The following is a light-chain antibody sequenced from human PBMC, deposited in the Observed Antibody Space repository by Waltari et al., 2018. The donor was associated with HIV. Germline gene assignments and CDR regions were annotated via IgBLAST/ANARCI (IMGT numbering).Light chain of an antibody. Sequence: QSVLTQPPSASGTPGQRVTISCSGSSSNIGSNYVYWYQQLPGTAPKLLIYRNNQRPSGVPDRFSGSKSGTSASLAISGLRSEDEADYYCQTDDSSLSGSVVFGGGTKLTVL. J-gene: IGLJ2*01. CDR2: RNN. V-gene: IGLV1-47*01. CDR1: SSNIGSNY. CDR3: QTDDSSLSGSVV.